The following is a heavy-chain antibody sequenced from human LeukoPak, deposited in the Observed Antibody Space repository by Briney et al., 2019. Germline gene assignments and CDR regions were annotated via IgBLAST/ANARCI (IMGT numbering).Heavy chain of an antibody. V-gene: IGHV1-69*13. D-gene: IGHD5-24*01. CDR3: ARAIQEMATINYFDY. CDR2: IIPIFGTA. Sequence: SVKVSCKTSGYTFIGYYIHWVRQAPGQGLEWMGGIIPIFGTANYAQKFQGRVTITADESTSTAYMELSSLRSEDTAVYYCARAIQEMATINYFDYWGQGTLVTVSS. J-gene: IGHJ4*02. CDR1: GYTFIGYY.